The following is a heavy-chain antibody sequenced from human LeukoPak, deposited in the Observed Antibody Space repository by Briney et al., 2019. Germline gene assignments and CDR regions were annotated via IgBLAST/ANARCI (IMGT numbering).Heavy chain of an antibody. CDR1: GYSLSSDYY. Sequence: PSETLSLTCTVSGYSLSSDYYWGWIRPPPGKGLEWIGSIYHSGSTYYNPSLKSRVTISVDTSKNQFSLQLRSVTGADTAVYYCARGKRGVSHIDYWGQGTRVTVSS. D-gene: IGHD2-8*01. J-gene: IGHJ4*02. CDR2: IYHSGST. CDR3: ARGKRGVSHIDY. V-gene: IGHV4-38-2*02.